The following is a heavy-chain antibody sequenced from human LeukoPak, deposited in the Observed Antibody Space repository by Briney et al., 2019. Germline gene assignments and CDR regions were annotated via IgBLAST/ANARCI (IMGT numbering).Heavy chain of an antibody. CDR1: GFTFSGYG. D-gene: IGHD2-2*01. J-gene: IGHJ6*02. V-gene: IGHV3-33*01. CDR2: TWYDGSNK. Sequence: GGSLRLSCAASGFTFSGYGMHWVRQAPGKGLEWVAATWYDGSNKYYADSVKGRFTIFRDNSKNTLYLQMNSLRAEDTAVYFCTRGGHCSTTSCSNYDGMDVWGQGTTLTVSS. CDR3: TRGGHCSTTSCSNYDGMDV.